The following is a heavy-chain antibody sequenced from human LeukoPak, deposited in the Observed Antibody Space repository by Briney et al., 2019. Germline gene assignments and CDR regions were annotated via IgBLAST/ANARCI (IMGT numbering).Heavy chain of an antibody. D-gene: IGHD6-13*01. V-gene: IGHV3-23*01. CDR1: GFTFISYA. CDR2: ISGSGGST. Sequence: GGALRLSCAASGFTFISYAMSWVRQAPGKGLEWVSAISGSGGSTYYADSVKGRFTISRDNSKNTLYLQMDSLRAEDTAVYYCAKDRQQQPYLNDYWGQGTLVTVSS. J-gene: IGHJ4*02. CDR3: AKDRQQQPYLNDY.